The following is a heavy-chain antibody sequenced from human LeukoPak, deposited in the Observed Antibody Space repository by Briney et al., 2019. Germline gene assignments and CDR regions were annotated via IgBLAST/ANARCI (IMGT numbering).Heavy chain of an antibody. V-gene: IGHV3-74*01. CDR1: GFIFSAYW. J-gene: IGHJ4*02. Sequence: GGSLRLSCAGSGFIFSAYWMHWVRQVPGKGLMWVSRINSDGSTTNYADSVKGRFTISRDNAKNTLYLQMNSLRAEDTAVYYCARDRSNYYGSGSLDYCSQGTLVTVSS. CDR3: ARDRSNYYGSGSLDY. CDR2: INSDGSTT. D-gene: IGHD3-10*01.